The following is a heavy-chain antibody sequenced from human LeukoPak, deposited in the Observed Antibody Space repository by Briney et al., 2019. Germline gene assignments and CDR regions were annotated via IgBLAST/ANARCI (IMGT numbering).Heavy chain of an antibody. CDR1: IGSISSNNYY. CDR2: IYYSGST. D-gene: IGHD2-15*01. Sequence: SETLSLTCTVSIGSISSNNYYWGWIRQPPGKGLEWIGSIYYSGSTYYNPSLKSRVTMSVDTSKNQFSLKLSSVTAADTAVYYCARGLVVVAATPRYYYYMDVWGKGTTVTISS. J-gene: IGHJ6*03. V-gene: IGHV4-39*07. CDR3: ARGLVVVAATPRYYYYMDV.